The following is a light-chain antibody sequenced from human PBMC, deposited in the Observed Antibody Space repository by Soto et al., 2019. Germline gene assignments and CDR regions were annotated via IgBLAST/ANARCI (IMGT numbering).Light chain of an antibody. CDR2: STN. CDR3: VLYVGSGISV. CDR1: SGSVSTSYY. V-gene: IGLV8-61*01. Sequence: QTVVTQEPSFSVSPGGTVTLTCGLNSGSVSTSYYPSWYQQTPGQAPRTLIHSTNTRSSGVPDRFSGSILGNKAALTITGAQADDESDYYCVLYVGSGISVFGGGTKLTVL. J-gene: IGLJ2*01.